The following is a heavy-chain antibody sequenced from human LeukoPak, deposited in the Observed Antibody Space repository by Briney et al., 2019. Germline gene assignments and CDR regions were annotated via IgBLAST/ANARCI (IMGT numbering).Heavy chain of an antibody. V-gene: IGHV1-2*02. CDR2: INPNSGGT. D-gene: IGHD2-2*02. CDR3: ARFRTYCSSTSCYKKDYGMDV. J-gene: IGHJ6*02. CDR1: GYTFTGYY. Sequence: ASVKVSCKASGYTFTGYYMHWVRQAPGQGLEWMGWINPNSGGTNYAQKFQGRVTMTRDTSISTAYMELSRLRSDDTAVYYCARFRTYCSSTSCYKKDYGMDVWGQGTTVTVSS.